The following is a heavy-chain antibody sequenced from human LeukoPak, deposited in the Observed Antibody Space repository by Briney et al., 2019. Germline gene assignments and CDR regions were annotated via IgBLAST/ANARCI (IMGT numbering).Heavy chain of an antibody. Sequence: GGSLGLSCAASGFTFNNYWMHWVRQAPGKGLVWVSHINSDGSSTNYADSVKGRFTISRDNAKNTLYLQMNSLRAEDTAVYYCTRVPSANVGGSLGYGMDVWGQGTTVTVSS. CDR1: GFTFNNYW. D-gene: IGHD2-15*01. CDR2: INSDGSST. CDR3: TRVPSANVGGSLGYGMDV. V-gene: IGHV3-74*01. J-gene: IGHJ6*02.